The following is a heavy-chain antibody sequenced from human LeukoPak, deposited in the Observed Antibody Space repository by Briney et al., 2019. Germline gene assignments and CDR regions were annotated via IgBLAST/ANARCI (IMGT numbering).Heavy chain of an antibody. CDR3: ARDYSYGYFRYFDL. V-gene: IGHV4-38-2*02. CDR1: GFSLSSGYY. Sequence: SETLSLTCTVSGFSLSSGYYWGWIRPPPGKGLEWIGSISHSGTTYYNPSLKSRVTMSVDTSKNQFSLKLSSVTAADTAVYYCARDYSYGYFRYFDLWGRGTLVTVSS. CDR2: ISHSGTT. J-gene: IGHJ2*01. D-gene: IGHD5-18*01.